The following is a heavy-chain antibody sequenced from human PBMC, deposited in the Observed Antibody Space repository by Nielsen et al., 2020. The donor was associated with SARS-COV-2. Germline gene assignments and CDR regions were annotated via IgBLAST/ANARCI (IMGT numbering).Heavy chain of an antibody. CDR2: IYYTGMT. CDR3: ARDGPTETPYYPMDV. Sequence: SETLTLTCTVSSGSINTYYWSWIRQPPGKGLEWNGYIYYTGMTHYNPSLKGRVTISVDTSNNHFSLKLSSVTAADTAVYFCARDGPTETPYYPMDVWGQGTTVTVSS. V-gene: IGHV4-59*01. J-gene: IGHJ6*02. D-gene: IGHD1-26*01. CDR1: SGSINTYY.